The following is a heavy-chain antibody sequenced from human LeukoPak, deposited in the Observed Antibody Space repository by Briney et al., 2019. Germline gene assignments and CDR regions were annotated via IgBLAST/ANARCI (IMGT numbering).Heavy chain of an antibody. CDR2: IDYSGST. Sequence: SETLSPTCTVSGASISTFYWTWIRQPPGKGLEWIGYIDYSGSTNYNTALQSRVTISAETSKNQVSLKLTSVTPADTAVYYCARGIPEHGTGAFAIWGQGTMVTVSS. J-gene: IGHJ3*02. CDR1: GASISTFY. D-gene: IGHD6-13*01. CDR3: ARGIPEHGTGAFAI. V-gene: IGHV4-59*01.